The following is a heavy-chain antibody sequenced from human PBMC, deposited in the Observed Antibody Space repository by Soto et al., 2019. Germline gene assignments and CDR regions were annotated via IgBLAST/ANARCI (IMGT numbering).Heavy chain of an antibody. CDR3: AREDMSGTYYFDS. CDR1: GGSFSSQTHV. J-gene: IGHJ4*02. Sequence: PSETLSLTCSVSGGSFSSQTHVWSWIRQAPGKGLEWIGYVYYSGITNSHPSLKSRVTILADTSHNQIFLSLTSVTAADTAVDYCAREDMSGTYYFDSWGQGTLVTVS. CDR2: VYYSGIT. V-gene: IGHV4-61*01. D-gene: IGHD1-26*01.